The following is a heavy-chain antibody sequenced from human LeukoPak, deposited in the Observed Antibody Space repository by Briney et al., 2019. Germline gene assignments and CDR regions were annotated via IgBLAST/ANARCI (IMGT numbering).Heavy chain of an antibody. CDR3: AKDGVIPSWYNISWGGVDY. CDR2: IRYDGSNK. D-gene: IGHD6-13*01. V-gene: IGHV3-30*02. J-gene: IGHJ4*02. CDR1: GFTFSSYG. Sequence: GGSLRLSCAASGFTFSSYGMHWVRQAPGKGLEWVAFIRYDGSNKYYADSVKGRFTISRDNSKNTLYLQMNSLRAEDTAVYYCAKDGVIPSWYNISWGGVDYWGQGTLVTVSS.